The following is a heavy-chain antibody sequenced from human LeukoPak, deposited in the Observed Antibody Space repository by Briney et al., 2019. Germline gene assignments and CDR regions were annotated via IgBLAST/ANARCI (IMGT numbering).Heavy chain of an antibody. CDR3: ARAQTLFWEFDGFDV. V-gene: IGHV3-69-1*01. CDR1: GFTFSSHS. J-gene: IGHJ3*01. CDR2: MTVTNKI. Sequence: GGSLRLSCAASGFTFSSHSINWVRQAPGKGLEWIATMTVTNKIHYADSVKGRFTISRDNAENSVYLQMNSQRDDDTAVYSCARAQTLFWEFDGFDVWGRGTKVTVSS. D-gene: IGHD3-3*01.